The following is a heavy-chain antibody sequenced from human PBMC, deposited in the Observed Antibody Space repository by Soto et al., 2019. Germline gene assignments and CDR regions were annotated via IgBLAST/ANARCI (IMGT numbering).Heavy chain of an antibody. D-gene: IGHD2-2*01. CDR2: INAGNGNT. CDR3: ARGGQDIVVVPAAMRPNNWFDP. V-gene: IGHV1-3*01. Sequence: ASVKVSCKASGYTFTSYAMHWVRQAPGQRLEWMGWINAGNGNTKYSQKFQGRVTIARDTSASTAYMELSSLRSEDTAVYYCARGGQDIVVVPAAMRPNNWFDPWGQGTLVTVSS. J-gene: IGHJ5*02. CDR1: GYTFTSYA.